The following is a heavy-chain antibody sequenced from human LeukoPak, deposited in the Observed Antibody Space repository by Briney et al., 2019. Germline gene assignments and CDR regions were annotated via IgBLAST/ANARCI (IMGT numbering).Heavy chain of an antibody. CDR2: ISYDGSKK. Sequence: QSGGSLRLSRAASGFTFSNYEMHWVRQAPGKGLEWVGVISYDGSKKNYADSVKGRFTISRDSSKNTLYLQMNSLRGEDTAVYYCARAPWELTDYYYMDVWGKGTTVTVSS. V-gene: IGHV3-30*01. J-gene: IGHJ6*03. D-gene: IGHD1-26*01. CDR3: ARAPWELTDYYYMDV. CDR1: GFTFSNYE.